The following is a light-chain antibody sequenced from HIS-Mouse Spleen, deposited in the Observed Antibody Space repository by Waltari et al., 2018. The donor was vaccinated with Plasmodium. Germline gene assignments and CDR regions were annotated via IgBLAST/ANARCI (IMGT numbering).Light chain of an antibody. CDR2: QDS. V-gene: IGLV3-1*01. CDR1: TLGDKY. CDR3: QAWDSSTAVV. J-gene: IGLJ2*01. Sequence: SYELTQPPSVSVSPGQTTSITCSGDTLGDKYACWYQQKPGQSPVLVIDQDSKRPSGSPQRFSGSNSGNTATLTISGTQAMDEADYYCQAWDSSTAVVFGGGTKLTVL.